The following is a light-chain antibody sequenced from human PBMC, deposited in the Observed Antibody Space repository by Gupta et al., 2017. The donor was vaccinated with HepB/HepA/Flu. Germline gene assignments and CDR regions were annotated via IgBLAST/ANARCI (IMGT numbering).Light chain of an antibody. CDR3: MQTLYTPCT. Sequence: IVMTQSPLSLAVTPGEPAAISCRSSQTLLHRDGYHFLNWNVQKPGQSPHLLIYVASSRASGVPDRFNGSGSGTDFTLFISRVEAEDVGIYFCMQTLYTPCTFGQGTKLEI. CDR2: VAS. J-gene: IGKJ2*02. CDR1: QTLLHRDGYHF. V-gene: IGKV2-28*01.